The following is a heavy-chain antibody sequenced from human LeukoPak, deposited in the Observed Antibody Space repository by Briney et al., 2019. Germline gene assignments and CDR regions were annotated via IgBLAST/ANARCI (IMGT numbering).Heavy chain of an antibody. CDR2: IYTAGST. D-gene: IGHD6-13*01. CDR3: AGGNSWPGLSY. CDR1: GLTFSGNY. J-gene: IGHJ4*02. V-gene: IGHV3-53*01. Sequence: PGGTLRLSCGASGLTFSGNYMSWVRQASGKGLEGGSVIYTAGSTYNSDSVTGRFTISRDKSKNTLYLQMNTLRAEDTAVYFCAGGNSWPGLSYWGQGTLLTVSS.